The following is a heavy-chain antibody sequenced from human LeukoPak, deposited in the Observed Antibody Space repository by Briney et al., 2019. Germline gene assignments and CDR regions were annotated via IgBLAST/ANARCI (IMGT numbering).Heavy chain of an antibody. J-gene: IGHJ6*04. CDR1: GFTFSSYS. D-gene: IGHD3-10*02. Sequence: GGSLRLSCAASGFTFSSYSMNWVRQAPGKGLEGVSSISSSSSYIYYADSVKGRFTISRDNAKYSLYLQMNSLRAEDTAVYYCAELGITMIGGVWGKGTTVTISS. CDR3: AELGITMIGGV. V-gene: IGHV3-21*01. CDR2: ISSSSSYI.